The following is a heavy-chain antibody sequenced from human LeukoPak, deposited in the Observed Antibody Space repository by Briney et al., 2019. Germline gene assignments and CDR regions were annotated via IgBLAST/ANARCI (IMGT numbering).Heavy chain of an antibody. CDR2: TYYRSKWYN. D-gene: IGHD3-10*01. CDR1: GDSVSSNSAA. J-gene: IGHJ3*02. Sequence: SQTLSLTCAISGDSVSSNSAAWNWIRQSPSRGLEWLGRTYYRSKWYNDYAVSVKSRITINPDTSKNQFSLQLNSVTPEDTAVYYCARDLDYMVRGVTMRDAFDIWGQGTMVTVSS. CDR3: ARDLDYMVRGVTMRDAFDI. V-gene: IGHV6-1*01.